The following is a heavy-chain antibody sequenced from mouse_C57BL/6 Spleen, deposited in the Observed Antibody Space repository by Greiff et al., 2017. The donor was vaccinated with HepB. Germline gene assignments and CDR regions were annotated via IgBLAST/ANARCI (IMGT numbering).Heavy chain of an antibody. CDR2: IYPGDGDT. Sequence: QVQLKESGAELVKPGASVKISCKASGYAFSSYWMNWVKQRPGKGLEWIGQIYPGDGDTNYNGKFKGKATLTADKSSSTAYMQLSSLTSEDSAVYFCARKYSWYCDVWGTGTTVTAAS. CDR3: ARKYSWYCDV. J-gene: IGHJ1*02. D-gene: IGHD5-1-1*01. V-gene: IGHV1-80*01. CDR1: GYAFSSYW.